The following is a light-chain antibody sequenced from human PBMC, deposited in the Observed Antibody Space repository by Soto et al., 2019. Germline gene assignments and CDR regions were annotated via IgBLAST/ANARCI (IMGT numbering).Light chain of an antibody. CDR2: DTS. J-gene: IGKJ5*01. CDR1: QSVSSY. Sequence: EIVLTQSPGTLSLSPGERATLSCRASQSVSSYLAWYQQKPGQAPRLLIYDTSNRATGVPARFSGSGSGTDFTLTIRSLEPEDCAIYYCQQRQYWPPITCGQGTRLEIK. CDR3: QQRQYWPPIT. V-gene: IGKV3-11*01.